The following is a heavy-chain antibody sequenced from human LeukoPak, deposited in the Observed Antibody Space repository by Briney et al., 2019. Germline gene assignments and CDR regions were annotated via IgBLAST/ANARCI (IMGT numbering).Heavy chain of an antibody. J-gene: IGHJ6*04. CDR2: VHYTGYT. D-gene: IGHD3-9*01. CDR3: ARLMPMVLTGQRYFYHPLDV. V-gene: IGHV4-59*08. Sequence: PSETLSLTCTVSGDSIRSKYWTWIRQPPGKGLEYIGYVHYTGYTDYNPSLESRLTISIDTSRNQFSLKLSSVTAADTAVYYCARLMPMVLTGQRYFYHPLDVWGKGTTVTVSS. CDR1: GDSIRSKY.